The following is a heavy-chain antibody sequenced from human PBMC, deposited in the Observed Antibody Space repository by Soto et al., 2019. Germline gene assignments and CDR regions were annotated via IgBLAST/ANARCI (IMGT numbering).Heavy chain of an antibody. CDR2: ISVSGGST. CDR1: GFTFSSYA. CDR3: ANLDSSSSIYYYYGMDV. J-gene: IGHJ6*02. D-gene: IGHD6-13*01. Sequence: GGSLRLSCAASGFTFSSYAMSWVRQAPGKGLEWVSAISVSGGSTYYADSVKGRFTISRDNSKNTLYLQMNSLRAEDTAVYYCANLDSSSSIYYYYGMDVWGQGTTVTVSS. V-gene: IGHV3-23*01.